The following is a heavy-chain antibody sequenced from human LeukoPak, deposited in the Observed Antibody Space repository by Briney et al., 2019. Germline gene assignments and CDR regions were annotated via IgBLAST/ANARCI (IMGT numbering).Heavy chain of an antibody. CDR1: GYTFTDYW. D-gene: IGHD4-17*01. CDR2: IYYGDSDT. Sequence: TGESLQISCEGSGYTFTDYWIGWVRQLPGRGLEWMGTIYYGDSDTRYSPSFQGQVTISADKFISTAYLQWSSLKASDTAMYYCARGYGDYDHYYGMDVWGQGTTVTVSS. V-gene: IGHV5-51*01. J-gene: IGHJ6*02. CDR3: ARGYGDYDHYYGMDV.